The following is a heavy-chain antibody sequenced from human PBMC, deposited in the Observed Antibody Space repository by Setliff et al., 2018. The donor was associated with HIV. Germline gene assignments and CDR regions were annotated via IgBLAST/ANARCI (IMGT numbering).Heavy chain of an antibody. J-gene: IGHJ5*02. CDR3: ARSTETPGMTTRENWFDP. Sequence: ASVKVSCKASGYTFTNYYIHWVRQAPGQGLEWLGMGNPSGGSTAYAQKFQGRVTMTRDTSTSTVYMELSSLRSEDTAVYYGARSTETPGMTTRENWFDPWGQGTLVTVSS. D-gene: IGHD1-1*01. V-gene: IGHV1-46*01. CDR1: GYTFTNYY. CDR2: GNPSGGST.